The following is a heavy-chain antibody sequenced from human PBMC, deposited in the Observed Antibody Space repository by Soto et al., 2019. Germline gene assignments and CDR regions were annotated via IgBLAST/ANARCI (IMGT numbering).Heavy chain of an antibody. J-gene: IGHJ4*02. CDR3: ARELSGYDSPFGY. CDR2: ISSSSSYI. Sequence: GGSLRLSCAASGFTFSSYSMNWVRQAPGKGLEWVSSISSSSSYIYYADSVKGRFTISRDNAKNSLYLQMDSLRAEDTAVYYCARELSGYDSPFGYWGQGTLVT. CDR1: GFTFSSYS. V-gene: IGHV3-21*01. D-gene: IGHD5-12*01.